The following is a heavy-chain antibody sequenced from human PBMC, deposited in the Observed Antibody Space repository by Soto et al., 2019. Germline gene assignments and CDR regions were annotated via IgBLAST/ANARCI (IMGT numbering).Heavy chain of an antibody. J-gene: IGHJ5*02. CDR3: SRPYCGSNSCHNWFDP. CDR2: INPNSGGT. CDR1: GYIFTDYY. Sequence: ASVKVSCKASGYIFTDYYMNWVRQAPGQGLEWMGWINPNSGGTNYAQEFQGRVTMTTDTSITTAYMELSGLRSDDTAVYYCSRPYCGSNSCHNWFDPWGQGTLVTVSS. D-gene: IGHD2-2*01. V-gene: IGHV1-2*02.